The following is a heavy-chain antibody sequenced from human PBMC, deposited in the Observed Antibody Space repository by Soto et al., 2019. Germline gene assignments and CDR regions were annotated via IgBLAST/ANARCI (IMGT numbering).Heavy chain of an antibody. V-gene: IGHV6-1*01. CDR2: TYYRSKWYN. J-gene: IGHJ4*02. Sequence: SLTLSLTCAISGDSVSSNSAAWNWIRQSPSGGLEWLGRTYYRSKWYNEYALSVKSRIIINPDTSKNQFSLQLTSVTPDDTAVYYCAREYNTGWSTWGQGTLVTVSS. CDR1: GDSVSSNSAA. CDR3: AREYNTGWST. D-gene: IGHD6-19*01.